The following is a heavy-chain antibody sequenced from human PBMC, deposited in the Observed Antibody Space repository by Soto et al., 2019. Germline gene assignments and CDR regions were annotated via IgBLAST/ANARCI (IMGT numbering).Heavy chain of an antibody. V-gene: IGHV1-69*02. CDR2: IIPILGIA. D-gene: IGHD3-10*01. CDR1: GGTFSSYT. J-gene: IGHJ4*02. CDR3: ARGITMVQGVITTHFDY. Sequence: QVQLVQSGAEVKKPGSSVKVSCKASGGTFSSYTISWVRQAPGQGLEWMGRIIPILGIANYAQKFQGRVTITEDKSKSTAYMELSSLRSEDTAVYYCARGITMVQGVITTHFDYWGQGTLVTVSS.